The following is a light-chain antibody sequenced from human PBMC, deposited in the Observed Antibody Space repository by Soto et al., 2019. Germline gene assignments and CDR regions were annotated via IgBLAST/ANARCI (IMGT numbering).Light chain of an antibody. V-gene: IGLV3-21*04. CDR1: NIGSKS. CDR2: YDS. J-gene: IGLJ2*01. CDR3: QVWDSSSDHPGV. Sequence: SYELTQPPSVSVAPGKTARITCGGNNIGSKSVHWYQQKPGQAPVLVVYYDSDRPSGIPERFSGSNSGNTATLTISRVEAWDEADYFCQVWDSSSDHPGVFGGGTKLTVL.